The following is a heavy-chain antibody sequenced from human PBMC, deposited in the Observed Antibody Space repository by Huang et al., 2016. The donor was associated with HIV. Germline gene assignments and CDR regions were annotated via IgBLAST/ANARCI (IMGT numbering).Heavy chain of an antibody. V-gene: IGHV3-30*18. CDR3: TKGHYYDTNGYVAFDI. CDR1: RFTFSKFA. CDR2: ISDDGSSK. J-gene: IGHJ3*02. Sequence: QVQLVESGGGVVRPGRSLRLSCAASRFTFSKFARHWVRQGPGKGVEWRAVISDDGSSKHYADSVTGRLTISRDNSNNTLYLQMNSLTVEDTAVYYCTKGHYYDTNGYVAFDIWGQGTMVTVSS. D-gene: IGHD3-22*01.